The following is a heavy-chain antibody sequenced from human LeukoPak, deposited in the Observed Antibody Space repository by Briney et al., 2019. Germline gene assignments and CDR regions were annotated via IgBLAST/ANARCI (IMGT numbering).Heavy chain of an antibody. V-gene: IGHV4-34*01. CDR2: INHSGST. J-gene: IGHJ4*02. CDR1: GGSFSGYY. D-gene: IGHD5-12*01. CDR3: AGRGYSGYELDY. Sequence: PSETLSLTCAVYGGSFSGYYWSRIRQPPGKGLEWIGEINHSGSTNYNPSLKSRVTISVDTSKNQFSLKLSSVTAADTAVYYCAGRGYSGYELDYWGQGTLVTVSS.